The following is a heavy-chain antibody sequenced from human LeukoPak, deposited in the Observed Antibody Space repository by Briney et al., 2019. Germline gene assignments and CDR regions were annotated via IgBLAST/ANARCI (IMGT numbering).Heavy chain of an antibody. CDR3: ATPPECSSTSCLSY. V-gene: IGHV1-2*04. J-gene: IGHJ4*02. CDR1: GYTFTGYY. CDR2: INPNSGGT. D-gene: IGHD2-2*01. Sequence: ASVKVSCKASGYTFTGYYMHWVRQAPGQGLEWMGWINPNSGGTNYAQKFQGWVTMTRDTSISTAYMELSRLRSDDTAVYYCATPPECSSTSCLSYWGQGTLVTVSS.